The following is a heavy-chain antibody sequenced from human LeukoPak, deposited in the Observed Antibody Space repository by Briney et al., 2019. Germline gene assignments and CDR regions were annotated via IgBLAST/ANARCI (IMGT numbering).Heavy chain of an antibody. D-gene: IGHD5-18*01. V-gene: IGHV3-23*01. J-gene: IGHJ4*02. CDR1: GFTFTTYG. CDR3: ASEDSRFAY. CDR2: ISGSGDAA. Sequence: GGSLRLSCVASGFTFTTYGMSWVRHAPAKGLEWVSVISGSGDAAYYADSVKGRFTISRDNSKNTVSLQMSSLRAEDTATYYCASEDSRFAYWGQGTLVTVSS.